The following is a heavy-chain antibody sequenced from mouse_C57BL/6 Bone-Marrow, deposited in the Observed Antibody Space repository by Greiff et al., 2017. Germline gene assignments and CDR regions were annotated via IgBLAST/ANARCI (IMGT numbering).Heavy chain of an antibody. CDR1: GYTFTGYW. Sequence: QVQLQQSGAELMKPGASVKLSCKATGYTFTGYWIEWVKQRPGHGLEWIGEILPGCGSTSYNQKFKGKATFTADTSSSTAYIQLNRLTTEDSAVYYCASTGASSSDGAMDYWGQGTSVTVSS. CDR3: ASTGASSSDGAMDY. J-gene: IGHJ4*01. CDR2: ILPGCGST. V-gene: IGHV1-9*01. D-gene: IGHD1-1*01.